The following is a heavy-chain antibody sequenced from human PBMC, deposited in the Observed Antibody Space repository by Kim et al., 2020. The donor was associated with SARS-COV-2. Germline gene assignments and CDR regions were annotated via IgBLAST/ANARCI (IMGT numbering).Heavy chain of an antibody. CDR3: TTEYYYGSGSLD. Sequence: DYAEPVKGRFTIARDDSKTTLYLQMNSLKTEDTAVYYCTTEYYYGSGSLDWGQGTLVTVSS. D-gene: IGHD3-10*01. J-gene: IGHJ4*02. V-gene: IGHV3-15*01.